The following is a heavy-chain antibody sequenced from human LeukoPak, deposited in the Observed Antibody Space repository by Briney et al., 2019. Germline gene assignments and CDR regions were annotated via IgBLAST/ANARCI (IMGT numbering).Heavy chain of an antibody. J-gene: IGHJ6*02. CDR3: ARVTYDSTSYHNAMDV. V-gene: IGHV4-34*01. D-gene: IGHD3-22*01. CDR2: INHSGGT. CDR1: GGSFSDYY. Sequence: PSESLSLTCAVYGGSFSDYYWSWIRQPPGKGLEWIGGINHSGGTNYNPSLKSRVAISVDTSKNQFSLRLSSVTAADTAVYYCARVTYDSTSYHNAMDVWGQPTPPTVSS.